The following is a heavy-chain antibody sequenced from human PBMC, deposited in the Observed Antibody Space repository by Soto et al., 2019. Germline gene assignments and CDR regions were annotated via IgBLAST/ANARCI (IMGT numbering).Heavy chain of an antibody. J-gene: IGHJ4*02. CDR2: INHSGST. CDR3: ARQRGGYFDY. CDR1: GGSFSGYY. D-gene: IGHD6-25*01. V-gene: IGHV4-34*01. Sequence: QVQLQQWGAGLLKLSETLSLTCAVYGGSFSGYYWSWIRQPPGKGLEWIGEINHSGSTNYNPSLKSRVTISVDTSKNQFSLKLSSVTAADTAVYYCARQRGGYFDYWGQGTLVTVSS.